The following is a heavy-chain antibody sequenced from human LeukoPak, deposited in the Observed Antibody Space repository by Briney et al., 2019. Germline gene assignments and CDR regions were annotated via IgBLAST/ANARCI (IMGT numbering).Heavy chain of an antibody. Sequence: ASVKVSCTASGYTFTSNYIHWVRQAPGQGLEWMGMIYPRDGSTSYAQKFQGRVTMTRDTSTSTVYMELSSLRSEDTAVYYCAKSGCSSASCYGLFSGWFDPWGQGTLVTVSS. D-gene: IGHD2-2*01. CDR2: IYPRDGST. J-gene: IGHJ5*02. CDR1: GYTFTSNY. CDR3: AKSGCSSASCYGLFSGWFDP. V-gene: IGHV1-46*01.